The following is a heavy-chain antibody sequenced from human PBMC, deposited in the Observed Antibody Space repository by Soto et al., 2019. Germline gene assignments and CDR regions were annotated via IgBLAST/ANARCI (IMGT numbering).Heavy chain of an antibody. D-gene: IGHD2-2*01. V-gene: IGHV4-59*01. CDR3: ARTYRNWFDP. CDR2: IYYSGST. CDR1: TGSINGYY. J-gene: IGHJ5*02. Sequence: SETLSLTCRVSTGSINGYYWNWIRQSPGKGLEWIGYIYYSGSTNYNPSLKSRVTISVDTSKNQFSLKLCSVTAADTAVYYCARTYRNWFDPWGQGTLVTVSS.